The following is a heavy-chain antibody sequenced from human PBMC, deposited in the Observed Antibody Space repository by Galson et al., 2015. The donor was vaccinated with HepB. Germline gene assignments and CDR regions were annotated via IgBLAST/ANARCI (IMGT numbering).Heavy chain of an antibody. V-gene: IGHV1-58*01. J-gene: IGHJ5*02. CDR3: AAFAGGSGAPYNWFDP. CDR1: GFTFTSSA. D-gene: IGHD3-3*01. CDR2: IVVGSGNT. Sequence: SVKVSCKASGFTFTSSAVQWVRQARGQRLEWIGWIVVGSGNTNYAQKFQERVTITRDMSTSTAYMELSSLRSEDTAVYYCAAFAGGSGAPYNWFDPWGQGTLVTVSS.